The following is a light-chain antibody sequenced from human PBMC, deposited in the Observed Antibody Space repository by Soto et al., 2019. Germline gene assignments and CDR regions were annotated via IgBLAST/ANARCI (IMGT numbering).Light chain of an antibody. CDR2: GTS. CDR3: QRYGSSPLIT. CDR1: QSVSSSS. J-gene: IGKJ5*01. Sequence: EAGVKMSPGTVSLSPGERATLSCRASQSVSSSSLAWYQQRPGQAPRLLIYGTSSRATGIPDRFSGSGSGTDFTLTISRLEPEDFAVYFCQRYGSSPLITFGHRTRLEN. V-gene: IGKV3-20*01.